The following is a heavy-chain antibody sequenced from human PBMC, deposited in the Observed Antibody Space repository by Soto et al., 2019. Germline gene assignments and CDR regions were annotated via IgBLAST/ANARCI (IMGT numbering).Heavy chain of an antibody. CDR3: ATQSQDYDSSGYPSLIY. J-gene: IGHJ4*02. CDR2: IYYSGST. CDR1: GGSVSSGSYY. V-gene: IGHV4-61*01. D-gene: IGHD3-22*01. Sequence: SETLSLTCTVSGGSVSSGSYYWSWIRQPPGKGLEWIGYIYYSGSTNYNPSLKSRVTISVDTSKNQFSLKLSSVTAADTAVYYCATQSQDYDSSGYPSLIYWGQGTLVTVSS.